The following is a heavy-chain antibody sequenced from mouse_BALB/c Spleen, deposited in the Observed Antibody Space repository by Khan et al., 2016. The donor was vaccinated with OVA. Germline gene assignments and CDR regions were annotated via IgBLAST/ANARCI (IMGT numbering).Heavy chain of an antibody. V-gene: IGHV3-2*02. J-gene: IGHJ2*01. CDR1: GYSITSGYA. D-gene: IGHD1-1*01. CDR2: ISYSGVT. Sequence: EVQLQESGPGLVKPSQSLSLTCTVTGYSITSGYAWNWIRRFPGNKLEWMGYISYSGVTSYTPSLKSRISITRDTSKNQFFLQLNSVTTEDTATYYCARGNYYGYYFDYWGQGTTLTVSS. CDR3: ARGNYYGYYFDY.